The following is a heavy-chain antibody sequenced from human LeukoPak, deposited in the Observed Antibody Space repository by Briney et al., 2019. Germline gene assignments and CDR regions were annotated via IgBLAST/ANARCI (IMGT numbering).Heavy chain of an antibody. CDR1: GYTFTSYG. CDR3: AKGGARLWTTSGLDY. J-gene: IGHJ4*02. CDR2: ISAYNGNT. Sequence: ASVKVSCKASGYTFTSYGISWVRQAPGQGLEWMGWISAYNGNTNYAQKLQGRVTMTTDTSTSTAYMELRSLRSDDTAVYYCAKGGARLWTTSGLDYWGQGTLVTVSS. V-gene: IGHV1-18*01. D-gene: IGHD5-18*01.